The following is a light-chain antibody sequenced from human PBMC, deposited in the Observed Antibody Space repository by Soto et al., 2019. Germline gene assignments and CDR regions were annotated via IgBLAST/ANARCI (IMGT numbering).Light chain of an antibody. Sequence: SVLTQPPSASGTPGQRVTISCSGSSSNIGINYVYWYQQFPGTAPKLLIYTNSNRPSGVPDRFSGSKSGISASLAITGLQADDEADYYCQSYESSSLSGLVFGSGTKVTVL. V-gene: IGLV1-47*02. CDR2: TNS. CDR1: SSNIGINY. CDR3: QSYESSSLSGLV. J-gene: IGLJ1*01.